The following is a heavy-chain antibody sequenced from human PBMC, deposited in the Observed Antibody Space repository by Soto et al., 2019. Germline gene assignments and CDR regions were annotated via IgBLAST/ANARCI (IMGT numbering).Heavy chain of an antibody. CDR3: AKMYYDFWSGSALYYFDY. V-gene: IGHV3-23*01. Sequence: GGSLRLSCAASGFTFSSYAMSWVRQAPGKGLEWVSAISGSGGSTYYADSVKGRFTISRDNSKNTLYLQMNSLRAEDTAVYYCAKMYYDFWSGSALYYFDYWGQGTLVTVSS. CDR1: GFTFSSYA. D-gene: IGHD3-3*01. J-gene: IGHJ4*02. CDR2: ISGSGGST.